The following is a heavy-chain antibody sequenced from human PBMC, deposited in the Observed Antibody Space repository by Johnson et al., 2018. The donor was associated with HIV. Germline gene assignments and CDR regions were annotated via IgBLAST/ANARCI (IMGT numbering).Heavy chain of an antibody. CDR3: ARGSARRDGERVIAGGAFDI. V-gene: IGHV3-23*04. J-gene: IGHJ3*02. CDR1: GFTFSSYA. CDR2: ISGSGGST. D-gene: IGHD2/OR15-2a*01. Sequence: MQLVESGGGLVQPGGSLRLSCAASGFTFSSYAMSWVRQAPGKGLEWVSAISGSGGSTYYADSVKGRFTVSRDNANHSLYLHMNSLRAGDTAVYYCARGSARRDGERVIAGGAFDIWGQGTMVTVSS.